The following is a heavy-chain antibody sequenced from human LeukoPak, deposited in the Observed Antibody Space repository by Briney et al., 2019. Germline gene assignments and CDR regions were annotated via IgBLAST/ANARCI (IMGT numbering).Heavy chain of an antibody. CDR1: GITFSRYW. CDR3: ATHSGAYSSGWPHY. CDR2: ISSDGSST. V-gene: IGHV3-74*01. D-gene: IGHD6-19*01. Sequence: GGSLRLSCAASGITFSRYWMLWVRQAPGKGPVWVSHISSDGSSTRYADSVKGRFTISRDNAKNTLYLQMSSLRAEDTAVYYCATHSGAYSSGWPHYWGQGTLVTVSS. J-gene: IGHJ4*02.